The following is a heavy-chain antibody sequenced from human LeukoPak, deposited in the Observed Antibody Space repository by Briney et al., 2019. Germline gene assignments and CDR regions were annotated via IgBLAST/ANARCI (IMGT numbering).Heavy chain of an antibody. J-gene: IGHJ4*02. D-gene: IGHD3-10*01. Sequence: SVKVSCKASGYIFSNYGISWVRQAPGQGLEWMGRIIPILGIANYAQKFQGRVTITADKSTSTAYMELSSLRSEDTAVYYCARGPSLYYGSGSYNDWGQGTLVTVSS. CDR1: GYIFSNYG. CDR2: IIPILGIA. V-gene: IGHV1-69*04. CDR3: ARGPSLYYGSGSYND.